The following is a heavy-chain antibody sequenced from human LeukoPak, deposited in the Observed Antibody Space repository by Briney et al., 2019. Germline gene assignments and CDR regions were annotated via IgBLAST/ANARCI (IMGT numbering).Heavy chain of an antibody. V-gene: IGHV3-21*01. J-gene: IGHJ4*02. CDR2: ISSSSSYI. Sequence: GGSLRLSCAASGFTFSSHWMHWVRQAPGKGLEWVSSISSSSSYIYYADSVKGRFTISRDNAKNSLYLQMNSLRAEDTAVYYCARAGIAAAGKLDWGQGTLVTVSS. CDR1: GFTFSSHW. D-gene: IGHD6-13*01. CDR3: ARAGIAAAGKLD.